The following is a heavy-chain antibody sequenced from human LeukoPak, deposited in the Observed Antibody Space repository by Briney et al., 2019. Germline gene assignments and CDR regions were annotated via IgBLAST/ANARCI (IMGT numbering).Heavy chain of an antibody. CDR1: GGSISSYY. Sequence: SETLSLTCTVSGGSISSYYWSWIRQPPGKGLGWIGYIYYSGSTNYNPSLKSRVTISVDTSKNQFSLKLSSVTAADTAVYYCARQANYGDYDYFDYWGQGTLVTVSS. CDR2: IYYSGST. V-gene: IGHV4-59*08. CDR3: ARQANYGDYDYFDY. D-gene: IGHD4-17*01. J-gene: IGHJ4*02.